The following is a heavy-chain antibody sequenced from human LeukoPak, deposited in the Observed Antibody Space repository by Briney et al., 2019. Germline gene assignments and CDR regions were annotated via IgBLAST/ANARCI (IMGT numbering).Heavy chain of an antibody. CDR1: GGSISSGSYY. CDR2: IYTSGST. CDR3: ARASGITGTKGPFDP. Sequence: PSETLSPTCTVSGGSISSGSYYWSWIRQPAGKGLEWIGRIYTSGSTNYNPSLKSRVTISVDTSKNQFSLKLSSVTAADTAVYYCARASGITGTKGPFDPWGQGTLVTVSS. D-gene: IGHD1-7*01. J-gene: IGHJ5*02. V-gene: IGHV4-61*02.